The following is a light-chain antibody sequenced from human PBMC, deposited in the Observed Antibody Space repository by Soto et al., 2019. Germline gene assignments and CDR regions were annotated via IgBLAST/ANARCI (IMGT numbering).Light chain of an antibody. CDR3: QQYDSSFT. V-gene: IGKV3-20*01. CDR2: GAS. Sequence: IVLTQSPATLSLSPGERATLSCTASQHVTTTYIAWYQQKFGQAPRLLIYGASTRATGTPDRFTGGGFGTVFTLTISRVEPEDVAVYYCQQYDSSFTFGGGTKVEMK. J-gene: IGKJ4*01. CDR1: QHVTTTY.